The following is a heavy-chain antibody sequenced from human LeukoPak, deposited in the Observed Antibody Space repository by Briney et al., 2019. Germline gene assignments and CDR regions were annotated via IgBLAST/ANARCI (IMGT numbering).Heavy chain of an antibody. V-gene: IGHV3-15*01. CDR1: GFTFRNAW. D-gene: IGHD3-9*01. CDR3: TTANEGDTLTGYYTTG. J-gene: IGHJ4*02. CDR2: IKSKTDGGTT. Sequence: PGGSLRLSCAASGFTFRNAWMSWVRQAPGKGLEWVGCIKSKTDGGTTDYAAPVKGRFTISRDDSKNTLYLQMNSLKTEDTAVYYCTTANEGDTLTGYYTTGWGQGTPVTVSS.